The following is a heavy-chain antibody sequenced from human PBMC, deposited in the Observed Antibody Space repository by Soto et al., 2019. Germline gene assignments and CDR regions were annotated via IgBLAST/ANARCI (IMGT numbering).Heavy chain of an antibody. V-gene: IGHV3-21*01. CDR1: GFTFRRFT. D-gene: IGHD6-13*01. CDR3: TRDASRNSSARGCMDP. J-gene: IGHJ5*02. Sequence: GSLRLSCAGSGFTFRRFTMNWVRQAPGKGLEWVSTISCNSAYIYYTDALRGRFTISRDNAKNSLHLQMNSLRAEDTAVYYCTRDASRNSSARGCMDPWGQGTLVTVYS. CDR2: ISCNSAYI.